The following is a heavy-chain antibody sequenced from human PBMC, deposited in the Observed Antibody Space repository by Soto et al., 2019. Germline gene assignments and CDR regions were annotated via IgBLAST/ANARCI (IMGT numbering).Heavy chain of an antibody. Sequence: GGSLRLSCAASGFTVSSNYMSWVRQAPGKGLEWVSVIYSGGSTYYADSVKGRFTISRHNSKNTLYLQMNSLRAEDTAVYYCARARRVVLRFLERLPHPFDIWGQGTMVTVSS. CDR2: IYSGGST. V-gene: IGHV3-53*04. D-gene: IGHD3-3*01. CDR3: ARARRVVLRFLERLPHPFDI. J-gene: IGHJ3*02. CDR1: GFTVSSNY.